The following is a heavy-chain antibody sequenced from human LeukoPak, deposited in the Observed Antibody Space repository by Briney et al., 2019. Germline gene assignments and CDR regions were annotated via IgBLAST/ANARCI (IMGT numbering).Heavy chain of an antibody. CDR3: AKATGYSSGWYGD. V-gene: IGHV3-9*01. D-gene: IGHD6-19*01. CDR2: ISWNSGSI. J-gene: IGHJ4*02. Sequence: PGRSLRLSCAASGSTFDDYAMHWVRQAPGKGLEWVSGISWNSGSIGYADSVKGRFTISRDNAKNSLYLQMNSPRAEDTALYYCAKATGYSSGWYGDWGQGTLVTVSS. CDR1: GSTFDDYA.